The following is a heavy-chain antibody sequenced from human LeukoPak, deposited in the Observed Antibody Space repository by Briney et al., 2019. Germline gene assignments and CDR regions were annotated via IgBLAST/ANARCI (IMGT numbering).Heavy chain of an antibody. Sequence: PGTSLRLSCAASGFTLSTYTMHWVRQAPGKGLELLAVISYDGSNKYYADSVKGRFTISRDNSKNTLYLQMNSLRGEDTAVYYCARDSSGSWPNWFDPWGQGTLVTVSS. CDR1: GFTLSTYT. V-gene: IGHV3-30-3*01. D-gene: IGHD6-13*01. CDR3: ARDSSGSWPNWFDP. CDR2: ISYDGSNK. J-gene: IGHJ5*02.